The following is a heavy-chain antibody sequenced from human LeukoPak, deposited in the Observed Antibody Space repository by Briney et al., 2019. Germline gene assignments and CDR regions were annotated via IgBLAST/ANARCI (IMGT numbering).Heavy chain of an antibody. J-gene: IGHJ4*02. CDR3: AKEYGSGSYPIDY. V-gene: IGHV3-33*06. D-gene: IGHD3-10*01. Sequence: GGSLRLSYAASGFTFSSYGMHWVRQAPGKGLEWVAVIWYDGSNKYYADSVKGRFTISRDNSKNTLYLQMNSLRAEDTAVYYCAKEYGSGSYPIDYWGQGTLVTVSS. CDR1: GFTFSSYG. CDR2: IWYDGSNK.